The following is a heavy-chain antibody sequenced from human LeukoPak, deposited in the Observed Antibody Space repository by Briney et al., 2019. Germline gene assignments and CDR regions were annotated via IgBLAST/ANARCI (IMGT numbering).Heavy chain of an antibody. CDR1: GFTVSSNE. D-gene: IGHD3-10*01. J-gene: IGHJ5*02. Sequence: PGGSLRLSCAVSGFTVSSNEMSWVRQAPGKGLEWVSSISGGGTYYADSRKGRFTISRDNAKNTLYLQMNSLRAEDTAVYYCARVSYYGSGSPNWFDPWGQGTLVTVSS. V-gene: IGHV3-38-3*01. CDR2: ISGGGT. CDR3: ARVSYYGSGSPNWFDP.